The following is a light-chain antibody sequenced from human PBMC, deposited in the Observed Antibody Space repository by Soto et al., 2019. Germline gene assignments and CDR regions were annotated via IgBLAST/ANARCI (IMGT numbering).Light chain of an antibody. CDR2: DVS. V-gene: IGKV3-11*01. J-gene: IGKJ4*01. CDR1: QSVSNY. CDR3: QHRVNWPT. Sequence: EIVLTQSPATLSLSPGERATLSCRASQSVSNYLGWYQQKSGQAPRLLISDVSKRATGIPARFSGSGSGTDFTLTISRLEPEDFAVYYCQHRVNWPTFGGGTKVEIK.